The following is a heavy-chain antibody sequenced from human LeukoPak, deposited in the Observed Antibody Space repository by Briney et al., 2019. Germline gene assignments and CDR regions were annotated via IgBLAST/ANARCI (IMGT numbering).Heavy chain of an antibody. CDR1: GGSVNSNSSY. Sequence: PSETLSLTCTVSGGSVNSNSSYWAWIRQPPGKGLEWIGEINHSGSTNYNPSLKSRVTISVDTSKNQFSLKLSSVTAADTAVYYCARGPLHYSNYLRWFDPWGQGTLVTVSS. V-gene: IGHV4-39*07. D-gene: IGHD4-11*01. CDR3: ARGPLHYSNYLRWFDP. J-gene: IGHJ5*02. CDR2: INHSGST.